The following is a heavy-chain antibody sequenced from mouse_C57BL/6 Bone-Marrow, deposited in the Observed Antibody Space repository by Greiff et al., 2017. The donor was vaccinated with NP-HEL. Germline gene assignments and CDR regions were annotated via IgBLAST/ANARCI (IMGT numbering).Heavy chain of an antibody. Sequence: EVKLMESGGGLVKPGGSLKLSCAASGFTFSDYGMHWVRQAPEKGLEWVAYISSGSSTIYYADTVKGRFTISRDNAKNTLFLQMTSLRSEDTAMYYCASVYYGSSYDWYFDVWGTGTTVTVSS. CDR1: GFTFSDYG. CDR2: ISSGSSTI. D-gene: IGHD1-1*01. CDR3: ASVYYGSSYDWYFDV. V-gene: IGHV5-17*01. J-gene: IGHJ1*03.